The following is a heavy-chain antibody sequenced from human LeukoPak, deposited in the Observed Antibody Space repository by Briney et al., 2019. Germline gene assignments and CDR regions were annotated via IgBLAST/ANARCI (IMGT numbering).Heavy chain of an antibody. CDR3: AKSGGSSGWLY. V-gene: IGHV3-23*01. J-gene: IGHJ4*02. CDR1: GFTFSSSA. D-gene: IGHD6-19*01. Sequence: GGSLRLSCAASGFTFSSSAMSWVRQAPGKGLEWLSGISGSGGGTYYADSVKGRFTISRDDSKNTLYLQMHSLRAEDTAVYYCAKSGGSSGWLYWGQGTLVPVSS. CDR2: ISGSGGGT.